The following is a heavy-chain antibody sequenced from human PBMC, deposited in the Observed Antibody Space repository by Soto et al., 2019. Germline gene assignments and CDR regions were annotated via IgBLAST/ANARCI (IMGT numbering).Heavy chain of an antibody. V-gene: IGHV4-34*11. J-gene: IGHJ5*02. CDR1: GGHFSGYY. CDR3: AREFTSTWFDP. Sequence: SETLTLTCAVYGGHFSGYYWSWIRQTPGKGLEWIGYIDDSGSTNDNPSLKSRVTLAVDTSKNQSSLKLSSVTAADTAVYYCAREFTSTWFDPWGQGTLVTVSP. CDR2: IDDSGST.